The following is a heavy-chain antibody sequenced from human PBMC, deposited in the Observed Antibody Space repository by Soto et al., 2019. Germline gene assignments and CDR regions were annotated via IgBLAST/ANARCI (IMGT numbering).Heavy chain of an antibody. CDR2: ISYDGSNK. Sequence: QVQLVESGGGVVQPGRSLRLSCAASGFTFSSYGMHWVRQAPGKGLEWVAVISYDGSNKYYADSVKGRFTISRDNSKNTXYXPMNSLRAEDTAVYYCAKDSTYGPSNGGYYYYGMDVWGQGTTVTVSS. D-gene: IGHD2-8*01. CDR3: AKDSTYGPSNGGYYYYGMDV. CDR1: GFTFSSYG. V-gene: IGHV3-30*18. J-gene: IGHJ6*02.